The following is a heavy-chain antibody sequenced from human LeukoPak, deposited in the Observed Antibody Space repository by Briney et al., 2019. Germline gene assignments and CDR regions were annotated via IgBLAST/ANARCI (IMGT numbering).Heavy chain of an antibody. J-gene: IGHJ4*02. CDR3: ARVGIVVVPAAHGVDY. D-gene: IGHD2-2*01. CDR2: INHSGST. CDR1: GGSFSGYY. Sequence: SETLSLTCAVYGGSFSGYYWSWIRQPPGKGLEWIGEINHSGSTNYNPSLKSRVTISVDTSKNQLSLKLSSVTAADTAVYYCARVGIVVVPAAHGVDYWGQGTLVTVSS. V-gene: IGHV4-34*01.